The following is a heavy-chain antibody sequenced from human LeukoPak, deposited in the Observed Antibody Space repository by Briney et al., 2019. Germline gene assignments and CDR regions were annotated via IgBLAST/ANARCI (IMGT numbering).Heavy chain of an antibody. V-gene: IGHV1-2*02. J-gene: IGHJ5*02. D-gene: IGHD1-7*01. CDR2: INPNSGGT. CDR3: AREPDGTTGSPPSWFDP. CDR1: GYTFTGYY. Sequence: ASVKVSCKASGYTFTGYYMHWVRQAPGQGLEWMGWINPNSGGTNYAQKFQGRVTMTRDTSISTAYMELSRLRSDDTAVYYCAREPDGTTGSPPSWFDPWGQGTLVTVSS.